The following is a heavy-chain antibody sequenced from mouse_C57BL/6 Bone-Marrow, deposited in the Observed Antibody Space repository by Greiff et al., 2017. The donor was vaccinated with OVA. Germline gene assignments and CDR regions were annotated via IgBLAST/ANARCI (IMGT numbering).Heavy chain of an antibody. V-gene: IGHV10-1*01. CDR2: IRSKSNNYAT. CDR1: GFSFTTYA. D-gene: IGHD4-1*01. Sequence: EVHLVESGGGLVHPKGSLKLSCAASGFSFTTYAMNWVRQAPGKGLEWVARIRSKSNNYATYYADSVKDTFTISRDDSESMIYLQMNNLKTEDTDRYDCVRKANWDWFAYWGQGTLVTVSA. J-gene: IGHJ3*01. CDR3: VRKANWDWFAY.